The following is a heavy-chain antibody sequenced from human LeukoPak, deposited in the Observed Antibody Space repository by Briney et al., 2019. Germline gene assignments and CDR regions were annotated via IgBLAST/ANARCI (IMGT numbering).Heavy chain of an antibody. V-gene: IGHV4-59*01. D-gene: IGHD1-7*01. CDR1: GGSISSDY. CDR2: IYYSGST. J-gene: IGHJ4*02. Sequence: SSETLSLTCTVSGGSISSDYWSWVRQPPGKGLEWIGYIYYSGSTNYNPSLKSRVTISVDTSKNQFSLKLSSVTAADTAVYYCAATTHYFDYWGQGTLVPVSS. CDR3: AATTHYFDY.